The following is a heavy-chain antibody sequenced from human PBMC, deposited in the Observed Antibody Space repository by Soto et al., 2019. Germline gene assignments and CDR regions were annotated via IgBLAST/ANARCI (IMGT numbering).Heavy chain of an antibody. CDR1: GFTFTSSA. J-gene: IGHJ5*02. V-gene: IGHV1-58*01. D-gene: IGHD3-3*01. CDR3: AAISNYDFWSGLEGFDP. Sequence: EASVKVSCKASGFTFTSSAVQWVRQARGQRLEWIGWIVVGSGNTNYAQKFQERVTITRDMSTSTAYMELSSLRSEDTAVYYCAAISNYDFWSGLEGFDPWGQGTLVTVSS. CDR2: IVVGSGNT.